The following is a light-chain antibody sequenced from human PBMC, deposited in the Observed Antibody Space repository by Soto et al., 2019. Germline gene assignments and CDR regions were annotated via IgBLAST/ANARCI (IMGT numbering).Light chain of an antibody. CDR3: QQYGSSLFT. Sequence: EIVLTQSPGTLSLSPGERATLSCRASQSVSSSYLAWYQQKPGQAPRLLIYGASSRATGIPDRFSGSGSGPDLSLTISRREPEDFAVYYCQQYGSSLFTCGPWTKVDIK. J-gene: IGKJ3*01. CDR1: QSVSSSY. CDR2: GAS. V-gene: IGKV3-20*01.